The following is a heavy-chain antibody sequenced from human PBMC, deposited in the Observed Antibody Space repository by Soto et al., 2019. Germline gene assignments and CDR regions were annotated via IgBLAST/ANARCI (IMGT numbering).Heavy chain of an antibody. D-gene: IGHD6-13*01. CDR2: IYPGDSDT. CDR3: ARCPDVDMLSVSSWYPFPPRFDY. Sequence: PGESLKISCKGSGYSFTSLWIGWVRQMPGKGLEWMGIIYPGDSDTRYSPSFQGQVTISADKSISTAYLQWSSLKASDTAMYYCARCPDVDMLSVSSWYPFPPRFDYWGQGTLVTVSS. V-gene: IGHV5-51*01. CDR1: GYSFTSLW. J-gene: IGHJ4*02.